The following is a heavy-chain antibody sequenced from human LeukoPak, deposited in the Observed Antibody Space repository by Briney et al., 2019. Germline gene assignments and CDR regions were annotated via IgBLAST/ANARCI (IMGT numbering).Heavy chain of an antibody. Sequence: PSETLSLTCAVYGGSFSGYYWSWIRQPPGKGLEWIGEINHSGSTYYNPSLKSRVTISVDTSKNQFSLKLSSVTAADTAVYYCASRLRYFDWLANNWFDPWGQGTLVTVSS. CDR3: ASRLRYFDWLANNWFDP. D-gene: IGHD3-9*01. J-gene: IGHJ5*02. CDR1: GGSFSGYY. CDR2: INHSGST. V-gene: IGHV4-34*01.